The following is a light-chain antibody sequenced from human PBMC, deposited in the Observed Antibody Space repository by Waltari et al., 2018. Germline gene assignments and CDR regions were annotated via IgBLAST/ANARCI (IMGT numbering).Light chain of an antibody. Sequence: DILMTQSPASLSLPLGARAIIHCQSTPSILYSANKKNYVAWFQQRARQPPKLLLYWASTRQSGVPDRFSGSGSGTNFTLTITSLQSEDVALYFCQQYYITPHTFGGGTRVEI. J-gene: IGKJ4*01. CDR3: QQYYITPHT. V-gene: IGKV4-1*01. CDR2: WAS. CDR1: PSILYSANKKNY.